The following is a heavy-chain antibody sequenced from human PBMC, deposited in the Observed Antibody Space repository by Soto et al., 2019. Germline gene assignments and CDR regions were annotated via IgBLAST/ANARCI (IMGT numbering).Heavy chain of an antibody. D-gene: IGHD4-17*01. J-gene: IGHJ4*02. CDR1: GFTFDDYA. V-gene: IGHV3-9*01. CDR3: AKDQSDYLVYYFDY. Sequence: PGGSLRLSCAASGFTFDDYAMHWVRQAPGKGLEWVSGISWNSGSIGYADSMKGRFTISRDNAKNSLYLQMNSLRAEDTALYYCAKDQSDYLVYYFDYWGQGTLVTVSS. CDR2: ISWNSGSI.